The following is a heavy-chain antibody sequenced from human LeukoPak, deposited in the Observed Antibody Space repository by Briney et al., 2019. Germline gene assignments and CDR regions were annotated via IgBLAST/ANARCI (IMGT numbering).Heavy chain of an antibody. Sequence: PSETLSLTCGVSGGSVSSTNWWTWIRQPPGKGLEWIGEVHLDDRPNFNPSLKSRLTMSVDLSENHVSLKLTSVTAADTAVYYCAREGGFYRPLDYSGQGTLVTVSS. D-gene: IGHD6-25*01. V-gene: IGHV4/OR15-8*01. CDR3: AREGGFYRPLDY. J-gene: IGHJ4*02. CDR1: GGSVSSTNW. CDR2: VHLDDRP.